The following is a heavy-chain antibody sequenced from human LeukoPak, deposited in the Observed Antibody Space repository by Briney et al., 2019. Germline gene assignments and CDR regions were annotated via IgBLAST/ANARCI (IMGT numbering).Heavy chain of an antibody. J-gene: IGHJ5*02. D-gene: IGHD2-2*01. V-gene: IGHV1-69-2*01. CDR1: GYTFTDYY. CDR2: VDPEDGET. CDR3: AISMGMPGAIAWLDP. Sequence: ASVKISCKASGYTFTDYYIHWVQQAPGKGLEWMGRVDPEDGETLYVEKLQGRVTITADTSADTAYMELSSLRSEDTAVYYCAISMGMPGAIAWLDPWGQGTLVTVSS.